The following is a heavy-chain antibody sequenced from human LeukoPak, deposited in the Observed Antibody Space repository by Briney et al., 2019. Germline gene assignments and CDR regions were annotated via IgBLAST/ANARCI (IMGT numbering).Heavy chain of an antibody. Sequence: PGGSLRLSCAASGFTFSSYGMHWVRQAPGKGLEWVAVISYDGSNKYYADSVKGRFTISRDNSKNTLYLQMNSLRAEETAVYYCAKDPISQWLVPQYYFDYWGQGTLVTVSS. CDR3: AKDPISQWLVPQYYFDY. V-gene: IGHV3-30*18. CDR1: GFTFSSYG. D-gene: IGHD6-19*01. J-gene: IGHJ4*02. CDR2: ISYDGSNK.